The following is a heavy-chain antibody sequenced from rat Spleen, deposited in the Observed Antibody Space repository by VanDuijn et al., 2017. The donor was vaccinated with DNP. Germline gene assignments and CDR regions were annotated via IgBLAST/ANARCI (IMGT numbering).Heavy chain of an antibody. J-gene: IGHJ2*01. Sequence: EVQLVESGGGLVQPGGSLKLSCAASGFTFSDYYMAWVRQAPTKGLEWVAAISHDGNSTYYRDSVKGRFTISRENAKGSLDLQMDSLRSEDTAIYYCARWNSGHFDYWGQGVMVPVSS. V-gene: IGHV5-7*01. CDR2: ISHDGNST. D-gene: IGHD4-3*01. CDR1: GFTFSDYY. CDR3: ARWNSGHFDY.